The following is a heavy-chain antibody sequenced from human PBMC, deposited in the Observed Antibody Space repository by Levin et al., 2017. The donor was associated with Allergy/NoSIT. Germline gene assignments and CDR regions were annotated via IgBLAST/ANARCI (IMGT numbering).Heavy chain of an antibody. CDR3: ARDTSGGATFHYYGMDV. CDR2: IIPIFGTA. D-gene: IGHD1-26*01. V-gene: IGHV1-69*13. J-gene: IGHJ6*02. Sequence: ASVKVSCKASGGTFSSYAISWVRQAPGQGLEWMGGIIPIFGTANYAQKFQGRVTITADESTSTAYMELSSLRSEDTAVYYCARDTSGGATFHYYGMDVWGQGTTVTVSS. CDR1: GGTFSSYA.